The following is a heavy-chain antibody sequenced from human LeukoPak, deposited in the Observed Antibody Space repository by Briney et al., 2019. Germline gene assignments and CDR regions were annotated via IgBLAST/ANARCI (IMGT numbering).Heavy chain of an antibody. Sequence: SETLSLXCAVSGYSISSGYYWGWIRQPPGKGLEWIGSIYYSGSTYYNPSLKSRVTISVDTSKNQFSLKLSSVTAADTAVYYCASLSGDTVAQVAFDIWGQGTMVTVSS. J-gene: IGHJ3*02. V-gene: IGHV4-38-2*01. CDR1: GYSISSGYY. CDR3: ASLSGDTVAQVAFDI. CDR2: IYYSGST. D-gene: IGHD5-12*01.